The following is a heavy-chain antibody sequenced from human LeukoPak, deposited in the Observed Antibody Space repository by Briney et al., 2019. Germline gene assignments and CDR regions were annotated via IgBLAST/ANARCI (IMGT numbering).Heavy chain of an antibody. J-gene: IGHJ4*02. D-gene: IGHD6-6*01. CDR2: ISYDGSNK. Sequence: SCKASGGTFSSYAMHWVRQAPGKGLEWVAVISYDGSNKYYADSVKGRFTISRDNSKNTLYLQMNSLRAEDTAVYYCARLIAARLQGDFDYWGQGTLVTVSS. V-gene: IGHV3-30-3*01. CDR3: ARLIAARLQGDFDY. CDR1: GGTFSSYA.